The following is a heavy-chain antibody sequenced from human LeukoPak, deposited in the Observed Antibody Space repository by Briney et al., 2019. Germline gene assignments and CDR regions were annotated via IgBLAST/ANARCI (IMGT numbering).Heavy chain of an antibody. CDR2: INIDGSGT. J-gene: IGHJ6*03. V-gene: IGHV3-74*01. CDR1: GFTFSSYW. D-gene: IGHD7-27*01. CDR3: AKVRPGYYYMDV. Sequence: GGSLRLSCAASGFTFSSYWMHWVRQAPGQGLVWVSRINIDGSGTSYADSVKGRFTISRGNAKNTLYLQMNSLRAEDTAVYYCAKVRPGYYYMDVWGKGTTVTVSS.